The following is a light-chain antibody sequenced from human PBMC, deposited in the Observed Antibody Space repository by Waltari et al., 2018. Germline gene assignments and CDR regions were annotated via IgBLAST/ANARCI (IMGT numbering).Light chain of an antibody. V-gene: IGLV2-14*03. Sequence: QSALTQPAAVSESPGQSITISCTGTSSDVGAQNYVSWYQQHTGEAPKLMIYDVNKRPSGTSNRFSGSKSGNTASLSISGLQAEDEADYYCSSYTSTNTYVFGSGTKVTVL. J-gene: IGLJ1*01. CDR1: SSDVGAQNY. CDR2: DVN. CDR3: SSYTSTNTYV.